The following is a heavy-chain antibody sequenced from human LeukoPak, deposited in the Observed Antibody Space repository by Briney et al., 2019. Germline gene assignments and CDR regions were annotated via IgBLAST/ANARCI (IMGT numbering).Heavy chain of an antibody. D-gene: IGHD3-10*01. V-gene: IGHV3-66*04. CDR2: IYSGGST. Sequence: GGSLRLSCAASGFTVSSNYMSWVRQAPGKGLEWVPVIYSGGSTYYADSVKGRFTISRDNSKNTLYLQMNSLRAEDTAVYYCARHQITMVRGVIGGIYYYYYMDVWGKGTTVTISS. J-gene: IGHJ6*03. CDR1: GFTVSSNY. CDR3: ARHQITMVRGVIGGIYYYYYMDV.